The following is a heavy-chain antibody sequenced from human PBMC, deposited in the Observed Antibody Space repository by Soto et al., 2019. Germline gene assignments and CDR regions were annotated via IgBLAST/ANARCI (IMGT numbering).Heavy chain of an antibody. V-gene: IGHV4-31*03. Sequence: SETLSLTCPVSGDSISSRGFYWNWIRHLPGKGLEWIGYTSYSGATYYNPSLKSRLTISMDTSNNHFSLNLTSVTAADTAVYYCARQSTMTGNYYFDYWGPGTLVTVSS. CDR1: GDSISSRGFY. CDR2: TSYSGAT. CDR3: ARQSTMTGNYYFDY. D-gene: IGHD3-9*01. J-gene: IGHJ4*02.